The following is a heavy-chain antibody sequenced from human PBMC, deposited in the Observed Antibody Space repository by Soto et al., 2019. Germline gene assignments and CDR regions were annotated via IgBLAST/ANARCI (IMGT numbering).Heavy chain of an antibody. D-gene: IGHD4-17*01. CDR1: GYTFTGYY. V-gene: IGHV1-2*02. J-gene: IGHJ6*02. CDR2: INPNSGGT. CDR3: AREPTTVTTYLLPQSYYGMDV. Sequence: ASVKVSCKASGYTFTGYYMHWVRQAPGQGLEWMGWINPNSGGTNYAQKFQGRVTMTRDTSISTAYMELSRLRSDDTAVYYCAREPTTVTTYLLPQSYYGMDVWGQGTTVTVSS.